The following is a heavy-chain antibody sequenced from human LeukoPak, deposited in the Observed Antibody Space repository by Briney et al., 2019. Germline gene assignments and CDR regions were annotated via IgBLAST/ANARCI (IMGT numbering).Heavy chain of an antibody. Sequence: GGSLRLSCAASGFTVSSNYMSWVRQAPGKGLECVSVIYSGGSTYYADSVKGRFTISRDNSKNTLYLQMNSLRAEDTAVYYCENNWGAPPPHRQDFDYWGQGTLVTVSS. J-gene: IGHJ4*02. CDR2: IYSGGST. CDR3: ENNWGAPPPHRQDFDY. V-gene: IGHV3-66*01. D-gene: IGHD7-27*01. CDR1: GFTVSSNY.